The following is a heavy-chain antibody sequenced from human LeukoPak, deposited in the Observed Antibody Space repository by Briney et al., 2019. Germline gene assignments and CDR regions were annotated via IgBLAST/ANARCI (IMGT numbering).Heavy chain of an antibody. V-gene: IGHV3-30-3*01. D-gene: IGHD3-16*01. Sequence: PGRSLRLSCAASGFTFSSYAMHWVRQAPGKGLEWVAVISYDGSNKYYADSVKGRFTISRDNSKNTLYLQMNSLRAEDTAVYYCAKGGSHFDYWGQGTLVTVSS. CDR1: GFTFSSYA. CDR2: ISYDGSNK. J-gene: IGHJ4*02. CDR3: AKGGSHFDY.